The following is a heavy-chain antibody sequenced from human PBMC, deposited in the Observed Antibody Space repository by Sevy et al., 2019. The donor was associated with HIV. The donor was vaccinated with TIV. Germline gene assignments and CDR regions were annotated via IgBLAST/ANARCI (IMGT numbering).Heavy chain of an antibody. CDR1: GFTFSNAW. V-gene: IGHV3-15*01. Sequence: GGSLRLSCAASGFTFSNAWMSWVRQAPGKGLEWVGRIKSKTDGGTTDYAAPVKGRFTISRVDSKNTLYLQMKCLKTEDTAVYYCTTDPGYCSSTSCSYYFDYWGQGTLVTVSS. D-gene: IGHD2-2*01. CDR2: IKSKTDGGTT. J-gene: IGHJ4*02. CDR3: TTDPGYCSSTSCSYYFDY.